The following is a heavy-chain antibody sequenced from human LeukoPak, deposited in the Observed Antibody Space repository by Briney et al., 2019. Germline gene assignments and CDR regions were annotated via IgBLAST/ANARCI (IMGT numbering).Heavy chain of an antibody. Sequence: ASVKVSCKASGGTFSSYAISWVRQAPGQGLEWMGRIIPILGIANYAQKVQGRVTITADKSTSTAYMELSSLRSEDTAVYYCARDQGYYYGSGSYYAPNYYYYGMDVWGQGTTVTVSS. CDR3: ARDQGYYYGSGSYYAPNYYYYGMDV. CDR1: GGTFSSYA. V-gene: IGHV1-69*04. CDR2: IIPILGIA. J-gene: IGHJ6*02. D-gene: IGHD3-10*01.